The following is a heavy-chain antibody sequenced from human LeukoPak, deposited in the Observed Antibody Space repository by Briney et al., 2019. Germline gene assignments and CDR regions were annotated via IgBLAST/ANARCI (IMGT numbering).Heavy chain of an antibody. V-gene: IGHV1-8*03. CDR1: GYTFTSYD. CDR2: MNPDSGDT. D-gene: IGHD3-22*01. Sequence: ASVKVSCKASGYTFTSYDINWLRQAPGQGLEWMGWMNPDSGDTGYAQKFQGRVTVTRETSISTAYMELSSLRSDDTAVYYCARGRYDSSGYYSYWGQGTLVTVSS. J-gene: IGHJ4*02. CDR3: ARGRYDSSGYYSY.